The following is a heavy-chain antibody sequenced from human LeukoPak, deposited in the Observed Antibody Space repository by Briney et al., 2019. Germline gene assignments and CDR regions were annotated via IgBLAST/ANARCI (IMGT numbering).Heavy chain of an antibody. CDR1: GFTFSSYS. D-gene: IGHD2-15*01. CDR2: ISSSSSYI. V-gene: IGHV3-21*01. Sequence: PGGSLRLSCAASGFTFSSYSMNWVRQAPGKGLEWVSSISSSSSYIYYADSVKGRFTISRDNAKNSLYLQMNSLRAEDTAVYYCMVVAATKDSFDYWAREPWSPSPQ. J-gene: IGHJ4*02. CDR3: MVVAATKDSFDY.